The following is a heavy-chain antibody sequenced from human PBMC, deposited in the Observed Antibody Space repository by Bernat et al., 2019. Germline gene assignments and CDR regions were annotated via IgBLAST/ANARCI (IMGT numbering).Heavy chain of an antibody. V-gene: IGHV4-34*01. CDR2: INHSGST. J-gene: IGHJ6*03. Sequence: QVQLQQWGAGLLKPSETLSLTCGVYGGSFSNYSWSWIRQPPGKGLEWIGEINHSGSTDYNPSLATLVTISIDSYRNQFSLKLSSVTAADTGVYYCEREQTELFHDFWSGYEGRYYYFYYMDVWGEGTSVTVSS. CDR3: EREQTELFHDFWSGYEGRYYYFYYMDV. CDR1: GGSFSNYS. D-gene: IGHD3-3*01.